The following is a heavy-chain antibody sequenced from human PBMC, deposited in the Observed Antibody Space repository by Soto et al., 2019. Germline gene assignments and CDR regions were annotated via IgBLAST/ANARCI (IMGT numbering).Heavy chain of an antibody. J-gene: IGHJ6*02. D-gene: IGHD6-13*01. CDR1: GYTCTVYY. V-gene: IGHV1-2*02. CDR2: INPNSGGT. Sequence: GASVKVSCKASGYTCTVYYMHWVLQSPGQWLEWMGCINPNSGGTNYAQKFQGRVTMTRDTSISTAYMELSRLRSDDTAVYYCARAPVRRLPRGFRYSSSWQQGYYYYGMDVWGQGTTVTVSS. CDR3: ARAPVRRLPRGFRYSSSWQQGYYYYGMDV.